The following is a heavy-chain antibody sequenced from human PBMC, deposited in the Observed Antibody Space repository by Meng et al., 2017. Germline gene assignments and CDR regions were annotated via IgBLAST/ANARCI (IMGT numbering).Heavy chain of an antibody. CDR3: AKEAVADSNFDY. Sequence: GLLVESGGGLVQPGGSLRLSCAASGFTFSSYAMSWVRQAPGKGLEWVSAISGSGGSTYYVDSVKGRFTIFRDNSKNTLYLQMNSLRAEDTAVYYCAKEAVADSNFDYWGQGTLVTVFS. CDR1: GFTFSSYA. J-gene: IGHJ4*02. V-gene: IGHV3-23*04. CDR2: ISGSGGST. D-gene: IGHD6-19*01.